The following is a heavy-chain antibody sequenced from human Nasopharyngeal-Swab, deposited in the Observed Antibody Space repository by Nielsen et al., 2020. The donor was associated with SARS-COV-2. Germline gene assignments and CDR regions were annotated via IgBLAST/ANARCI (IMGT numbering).Heavy chain of an antibody. CDR1: GDPVPYSTSY. J-gene: IGHJ4*02. Sequence: SETLSLTCTVSGDPVPYSTSYWGWIRQPPGKGLEWIGSIYYNGRMYDNPSLKSRLTVSVDKSKNQFSLQLSSVSAADTAVYYCVRSSSWYYFDYWAQGTQVTVSS. CDR2: IYYNGRM. CDR3: VRSSSWYYFDY. D-gene: IGHD6-13*01. V-gene: IGHV4-39*01.